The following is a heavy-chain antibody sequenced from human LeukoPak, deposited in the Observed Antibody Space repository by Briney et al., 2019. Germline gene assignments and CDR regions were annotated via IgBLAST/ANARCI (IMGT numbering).Heavy chain of an antibody. CDR1: GFTISSYW. CDR2: VNSDGSNT. V-gene: IGHV3-74*01. D-gene: IGHD2-8*01. Sequence: GGSLRLSCAASGFTISSYWMHWVRQAPGKGLVWVSHVNSDGSNTNYADSVKGRFTISRDNAKNSLYLQMNSLRAEDTALYYCARDLTPYCSNGICFDAFDIWGQGTMVTVSS. CDR3: ARDLTPYCSNGICFDAFDI. J-gene: IGHJ3*02.